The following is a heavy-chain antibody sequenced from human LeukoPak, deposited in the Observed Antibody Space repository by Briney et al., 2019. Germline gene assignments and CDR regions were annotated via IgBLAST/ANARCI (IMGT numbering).Heavy chain of an antibody. CDR1: GFTVSSNY. D-gene: IGHD1-26*01. CDR2: IYSGGST. CDR3: ARDGGSYPLYYFDY. J-gene: IGHJ4*02. Sequence: GGSLRLSCAASGFTVSSNYMSWVRQAPGKGLEWVSVIYSGGSTYYADSVKGRFTISRDNSKNTLYLQMGSLRAEDMAVYYCARDGGSYPLYYFDYWGQGTLVTVSS. V-gene: IGHV3-53*05.